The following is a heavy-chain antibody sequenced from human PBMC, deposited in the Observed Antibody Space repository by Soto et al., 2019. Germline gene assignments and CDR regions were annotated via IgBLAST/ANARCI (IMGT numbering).Heavy chain of an antibody. CDR1: GFTFSSYG. CDR3: ARDPSSGIAAAGTVDYYYYMDV. Sequence: GGSLRLSCASSGFTFSSYGMHWVRQAPGKGLEWVADIRCDGSNIYYADSVKGRFTISRDNSKNSLYLQMNSLRAEDTAVYYCARDPSSGIAAAGTVDYYYYMDVWGKGTTVTVSS. J-gene: IGHJ6*03. V-gene: IGHV3-33*08. D-gene: IGHD6-13*01. CDR2: IRCDGSNI.